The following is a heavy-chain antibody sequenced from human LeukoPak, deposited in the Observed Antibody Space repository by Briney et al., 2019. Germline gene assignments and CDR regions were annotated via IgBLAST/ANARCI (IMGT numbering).Heavy chain of an antibody. CDR1: GFTFSSYA. CDR3: ARGGDFWSGYKTHEYGLDV. CDR2: ISYDGSKK. J-gene: IGHJ6*02. Sequence: SLRLSCAASGFTFSSYAMHWVRQAPGEGLEWVAVISYDGSKKYHADSVKGRFTISRDNSNKMQYLEMDSLRADDTAVYYCARGGDFWSGYKTHEYGLDVWGQGTTVTVSS. D-gene: IGHD3-3*01. V-gene: IGHV3-30-3*01.